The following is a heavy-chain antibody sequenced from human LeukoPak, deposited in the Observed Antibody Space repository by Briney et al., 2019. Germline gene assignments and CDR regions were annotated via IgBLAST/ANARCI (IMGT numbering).Heavy chain of an antibody. V-gene: IGHV7-4-1*02. D-gene: IGHD4-17*01. CDR1: GYTFTSYA. J-gene: IGHJ4*02. CDR3: ARTRAPMTTMPNFDY. Sequence: ASVKVSCKASGYTFTSYAMNWVRQAPGQGLEWMGWINTNTGNPTYAQGFTGRFVFSLDTSVSTAYLQISSLKAEDTAVYYCARTRAPMTTMPNFDYWAREPWSPSPQ. CDR2: INTNTGNP.